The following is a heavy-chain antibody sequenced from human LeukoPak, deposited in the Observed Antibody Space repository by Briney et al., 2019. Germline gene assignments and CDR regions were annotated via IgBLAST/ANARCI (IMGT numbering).Heavy chain of an antibody. V-gene: IGHV4-39*01. CDR1: GGSISSSSYY. J-gene: IGHJ5*02. CDR3: ARQGRAGPILRLGELSSP. CDR2: IYYSGST. Sequence: PSETLSLTCTVSGGSISSSSYYWGWIRQPPGKGLEWIGSIYYSGSTYYNPSLKSRVTISVDTSKNQFSLKLSSVTAADTAVYYCARQGRAGPILRLGELSSPWGQGTLVTVSS. D-gene: IGHD3-16*02.